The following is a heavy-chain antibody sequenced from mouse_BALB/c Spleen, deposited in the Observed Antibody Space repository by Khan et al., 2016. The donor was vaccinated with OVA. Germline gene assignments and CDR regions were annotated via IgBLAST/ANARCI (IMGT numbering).Heavy chain of an antibody. J-gene: IGHJ3*01. CDR2: IYPGSGSI. CDR3: ARSYCGSSYPGFVY. D-gene: IGHD1-1*01. CDR1: GYSFTDYI. V-gene: IGHV1-77*01. Sequence: QVQLQQSGPELVKPGASVKMSCKASGYSFTDYIISWVKRRTGQGLQWIGEIYPGSGSIYYNEKFKGKATLTADKSSNTAYMQLSSLTSEDSAVYFLARSYCGSSYPGFVYWGQGTLVTVSA.